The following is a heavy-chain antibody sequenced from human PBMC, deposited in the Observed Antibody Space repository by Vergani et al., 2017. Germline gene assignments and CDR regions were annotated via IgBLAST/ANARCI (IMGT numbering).Heavy chain of an antibody. CDR2: IYYTGST. D-gene: IGHD6-19*01. V-gene: IGHV4-59*01. CDR3: ARGWVSGWYGEFGY. Sequence: QVQLQESGPGLVKPSETLSLTCTVSGGSISSYYWTWIRQPPGKGLEWSGNIYYTGSTNYNPSLQSRVTMSVDTSNNQFSLRLSSVTAADTAVYYCARGWVSGWYGEFGYWGQGTLVTVSS. J-gene: IGHJ4*02. CDR1: GGSISSYY.